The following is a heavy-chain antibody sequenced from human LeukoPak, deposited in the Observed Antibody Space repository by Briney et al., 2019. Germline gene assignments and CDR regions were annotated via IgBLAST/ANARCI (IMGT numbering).Heavy chain of an antibody. CDR1: GFTFDSYG. CDR2: IRSGVHTT. Sequence: PGGSLRLSCAASGFTFDSYGVSWVRQAPGKGLEWVSGIRSGVHTTHYADSVQGRFIISRDNSKNTLYLQMNSLRTEDTAVYYCAKGRVGANGYYYYGMDVWGQGTTVTVSS. V-gene: IGHV3-23*01. D-gene: IGHD1-26*01. J-gene: IGHJ6*02. CDR3: AKGRVGANGYYYYGMDV.